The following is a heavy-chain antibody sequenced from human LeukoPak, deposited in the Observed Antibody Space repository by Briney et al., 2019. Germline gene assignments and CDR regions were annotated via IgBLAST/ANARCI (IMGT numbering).Heavy chain of an antibody. V-gene: IGHV1-69*04. CDR1: GGTFSSYA. Sequence: ASVKVSCKASGGTFSSYAIGWVRQAPGQGLEWMGRIIPILGIANYAQKFQGRVTITADKSTSTAYMELSSLRSEDTAVYYCARGELVTFDYWGQGTLVTVSS. D-gene: IGHD1-26*01. J-gene: IGHJ4*02. CDR3: ARGELVTFDY. CDR2: IIPILGIA.